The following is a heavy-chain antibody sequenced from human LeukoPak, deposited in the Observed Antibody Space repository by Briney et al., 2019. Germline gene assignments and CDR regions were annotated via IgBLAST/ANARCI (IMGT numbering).Heavy chain of an antibody. CDR3: AREGGIAAAGTRAFDI. D-gene: IGHD6-13*01. Sequence: GASVXXXXXASXYTFTGYYMXXVRQAPGQGLXXXXXINPNSGGTNYAQKFQGRVTMTRDTSISTAYMELSRLRSDDTAVYYCAREGGIAAAGTRAFDIWGQGTMVTVSS. CDR1: XYTFTGYY. J-gene: IGHJ3*02. V-gene: IGHV1-2*02. CDR2: INPNSGGT.